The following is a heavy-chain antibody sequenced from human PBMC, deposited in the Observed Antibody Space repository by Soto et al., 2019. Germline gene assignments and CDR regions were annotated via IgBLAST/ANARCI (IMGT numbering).Heavy chain of an antibody. D-gene: IGHD6-6*01. CDR3: AKELYRRGIAARPRGFDY. CDR2: ISYDGSNK. CDR1: GFTFSSYG. V-gene: IGHV3-30*18. J-gene: IGHJ4*02. Sequence: GVLRLSCAASGFTFSSYGMHWVRQAPGKALEWVAVISYDGSNKYYADSVKRRFTNSRDNSKNTLYLQMNSLRAEDTAVYYCAKELYRRGIAARPRGFDYWGQGTLVTVSS.